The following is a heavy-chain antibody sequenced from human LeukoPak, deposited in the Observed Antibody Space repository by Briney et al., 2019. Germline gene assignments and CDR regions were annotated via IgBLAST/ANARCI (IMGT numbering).Heavy chain of an antibody. D-gene: IGHD6-13*01. Sequence: SETLSLTCTVSGNSIGSHYWSWIRQPPGEGLECVGYISYIGSTNYNPSLKSRVTISVDTSKNQFSLKLNSVTAADTAVYYCARGPHIAAAGDFDYWGQGTLVTVSS. CDR1: GNSIGSHY. J-gene: IGHJ4*02. CDR2: ISYIGST. V-gene: IGHV4-59*11. CDR3: ARGPHIAAAGDFDY.